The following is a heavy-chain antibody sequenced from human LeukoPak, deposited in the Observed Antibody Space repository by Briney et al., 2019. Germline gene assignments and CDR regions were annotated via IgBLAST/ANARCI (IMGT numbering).Heavy chain of an antibody. CDR3: ATYINWVAGDV. J-gene: IGHJ6*02. CDR2: INHEGGDI. CDR1: GFPFGNLG. V-gene: IGHV3-7*01. Sequence: GGSLRLPFAPSGFPFGNLGIIWPAQPPGRGLDWVANINHEGGDIHYVDSVKGRFTISRDNAKDSLYLQMNSLRAEDTAVYYCATYINWVAGDVWGQGTTVTVSS. D-gene: IGHD1-1*01.